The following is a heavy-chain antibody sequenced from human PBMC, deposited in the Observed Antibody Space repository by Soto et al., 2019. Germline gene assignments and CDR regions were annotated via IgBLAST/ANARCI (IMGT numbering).Heavy chain of an antibody. D-gene: IGHD2-15*01. Sequence: QVQLVQSGAEVKKPGSSVKVSCKASGGTFSSYTISWVRQAPGQGLEWMGRIIPILGIANYAQKFQGRVTITEDKSTSTAYMELSSLRSEDTAVYYWAREDIVVVVAAIHYYGMDVWGQGTTVTVSS. CDR1: GGTFSSYT. V-gene: IGHV1-69*08. CDR3: AREDIVVVVAAIHYYGMDV. J-gene: IGHJ6*02. CDR2: IIPILGIA.